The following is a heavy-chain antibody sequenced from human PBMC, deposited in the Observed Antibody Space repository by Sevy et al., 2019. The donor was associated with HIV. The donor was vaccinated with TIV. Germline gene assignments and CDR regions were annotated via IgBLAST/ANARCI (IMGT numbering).Heavy chain of an antibody. D-gene: IGHD2-2*01. CDR3: ARTSRGIVVIPAAQHYYGMDV. CDR2: INTNTGNP. J-gene: IGHJ6*02. V-gene: IGHV7-4-1*02. Sequence: ASVKVSCKASGYTFTSYGMNWVRQAPGQGLEWMGWINTNTGNPTYAQGFTGRFVFSLDTSVSTAYLQISSLKAEDTAVYYWARTSRGIVVIPAAQHYYGMDVWGQGTTVTVSS. CDR1: GYTFTSYG.